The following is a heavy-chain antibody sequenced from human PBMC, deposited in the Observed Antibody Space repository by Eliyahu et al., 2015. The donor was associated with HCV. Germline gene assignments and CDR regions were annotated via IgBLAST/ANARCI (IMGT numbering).Heavy chain of an antibody. J-gene: IGHJ4*02. D-gene: IGHD5-12*01. CDR1: GGSLVGSXSY. V-gene: IGHV4-39*01. Sequence: QLQLQESGPGLVKPSETLSLTCSVSGGSLVGSXSYWGXXRQPPGXGXEXIGNIQYSGRTNYNPXLKSRVTISADTSKNQFSLQLTSVTAADTAVYHCAGYEVGTMLDYWGLGTLVTVSX. CDR2: IQYSGRT. CDR3: AGYEVGTMLDY.